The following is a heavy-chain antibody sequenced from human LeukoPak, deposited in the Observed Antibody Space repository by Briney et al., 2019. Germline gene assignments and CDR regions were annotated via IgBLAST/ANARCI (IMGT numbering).Heavy chain of an antibody. D-gene: IGHD6-13*01. V-gene: IGHV1-18*01. Sequence: ASVNVSCKASGYTFTSYGISWVRQAPGQGLEWMGWISAYNGNTNYAQKLQGRVTMTTDTSTSTAYMELRSLRSDDTAVYYCARHDWQLVLVAYWGQGTLVTVSS. CDR1: GYTFTSYG. J-gene: IGHJ4*02. CDR2: ISAYNGNT. CDR3: ARHDWQLVLVAY.